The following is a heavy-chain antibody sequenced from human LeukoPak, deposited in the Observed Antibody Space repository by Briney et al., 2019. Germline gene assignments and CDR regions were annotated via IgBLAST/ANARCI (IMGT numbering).Heavy chain of an antibody. CDR1: GFTFSNAW. D-gene: IGHD3-3*01. J-gene: IGHJ4*02. V-gene: IGHV3-15*01. CDR3: TTGGITIFGVVTWYYFDY. Sequence: GGSLRLSCAASGFTFSNAWISWVRQAPGKGLEWVGRIKSKTDGGTTDYAAPVKGRFTISRDDSKNTLYLQMNSLKTEDTAVYYCTTGGITIFGVVTWYYFDYWGQGTLVTVSS. CDR2: IKSKTDGGTT.